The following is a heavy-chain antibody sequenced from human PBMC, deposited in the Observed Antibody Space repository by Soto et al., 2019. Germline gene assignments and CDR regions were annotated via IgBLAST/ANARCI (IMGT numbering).Heavy chain of an antibody. V-gene: IGHV1-3*01. J-gene: IGHJ5*02. CDR2: INAGNGNT. CDR3: ARVGRITMVRANWFDP. Sequence: ASVKVSCKXSGYTFTSYAMHWVRQAPGQRLEWMGWINAGNGNTKYSQKFQGRVTITRDTSASTAYMELSSLRSEDTAVYYCARVGRITMVRANWFDPWGQGTLVTVSS. D-gene: IGHD3-10*01. CDR1: GYTFTSYA.